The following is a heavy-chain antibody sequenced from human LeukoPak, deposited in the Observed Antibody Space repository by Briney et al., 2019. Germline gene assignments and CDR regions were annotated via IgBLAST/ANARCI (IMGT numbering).Heavy chain of an antibody. CDR3: ARPRYYYDSSGYPRLSDYYYMDV. V-gene: IGHV4-39*01. J-gene: IGHJ6*03. D-gene: IGHD3-22*01. CDR1: GGSISSSSYY. CDR2: IYYSGST. Sequence: SETLSLTCTVSGGSISSSSYYWGWIRQPPGKGLEWIGSIYYSGSTYYNPSLKSRVTISVDTSKNQFSLKLSPVTAADTAVYYCARPRYYYDSSGYPRLSDYYYMDVWGKGTTVTVSS.